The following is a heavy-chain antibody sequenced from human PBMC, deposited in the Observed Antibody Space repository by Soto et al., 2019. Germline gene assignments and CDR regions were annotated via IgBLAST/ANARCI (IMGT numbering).Heavy chain of an antibody. Sequence: QEQLVESGGGVVQPGRSLRLSCAASGFIFSSYAMHWVRQAPGKGLEWVALISYDINTRYIDSVRGRFTVSRDNSKNTLFLQINSLRVEDTAVYYCARERSGYNSNWFDATDIWGQGTMVTVSS. J-gene: IGHJ3*02. D-gene: IGHD6-13*01. CDR1: GFIFSSYA. CDR2: ISYDINTR. V-gene: IGHV3-30-3*01. CDR3: ARERSGYNSNWFDATDI.